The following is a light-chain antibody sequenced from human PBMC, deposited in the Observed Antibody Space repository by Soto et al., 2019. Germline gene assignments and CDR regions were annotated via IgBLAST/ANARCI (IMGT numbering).Light chain of an antibody. CDR1: QSLSNNF. V-gene: IGKV3-20*01. J-gene: IGKJ1*01. CDR2: AAS. Sequence: EIVLTQSPGTLPLSPGERATLSCRASQSLSNNFLAWYQQKLGQAPRLLIFAASSRATGIPDRFSGSGSGTDFTLTISRLEPEDIAVYYCQQYVTSPKTFGQGTKVEIK. CDR3: QQYVTSPKT.